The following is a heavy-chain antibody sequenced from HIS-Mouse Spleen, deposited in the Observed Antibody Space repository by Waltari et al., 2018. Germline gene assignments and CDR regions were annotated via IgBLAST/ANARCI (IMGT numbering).Heavy chain of an antibody. V-gene: IGHV3-30-3*01. J-gene: IGHJ4*02. CDR1: GFTFSSKA. CDR2: IANDGSNK. CDR3: ASHHIAALDY. D-gene: IGHD6-6*01. Sequence: QVQLVESGGGVVQPGRSLRLSWAASGFTFSSKAMHWVRQAPGKGLEGVAVIANDGSNKYYADSVKGRFTISRDNSKNTLYLQMNSLRAEDTAVYYCASHHIAALDYWGQGTLVTVSS.